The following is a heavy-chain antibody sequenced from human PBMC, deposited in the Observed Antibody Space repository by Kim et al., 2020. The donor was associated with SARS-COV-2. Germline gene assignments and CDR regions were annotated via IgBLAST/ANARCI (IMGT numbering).Heavy chain of an antibody. CDR1: GYTFTSYY. CDR2: INPSGGST. Sequence: ASVKVSCKASGYTFTSYYMHWVRQAPGQGLEWMGIINPSGGSTSYAQKFQGRVTMTRDTSTSTVYMELSSLRSEDTAVYYCARDGYRSVVIVHAPFDPWGQGTLVTVSS. D-gene: IGHD2-21*01. J-gene: IGHJ5*02. CDR3: ARDGYRSVVIVHAPFDP. V-gene: IGHV1-46*01.